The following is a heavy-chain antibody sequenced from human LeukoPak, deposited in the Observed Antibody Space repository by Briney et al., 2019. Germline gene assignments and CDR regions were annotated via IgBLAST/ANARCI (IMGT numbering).Heavy chain of an antibody. CDR1: GFTFDDYA. CDR2: ISGDGGST. J-gene: IGHJ4*02. D-gene: IGHD7-27*01. CDR3: EKDMGKGVCDY. Sequence: GGSLRLSCAASGFTFDDYAMHWVRQPPGKGLEWVSLISGDGGSTYYADSVKGRFTISRDNSKNSLYLQMNGLRTEDTALYYCEKDMGKGVCDYWGQGTLVTVSS. V-gene: IGHV3-43*02.